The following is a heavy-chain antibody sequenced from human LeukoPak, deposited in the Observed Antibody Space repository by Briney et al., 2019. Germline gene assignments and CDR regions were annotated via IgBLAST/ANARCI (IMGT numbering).Heavy chain of an antibody. CDR3: ATNGGNSDLGY. V-gene: IGHV4-4*02. J-gene: IGHJ4*02. D-gene: IGHD4-23*01. CDR2: IYHSGNT. CDR1: GGSISSSNW. Sequence: SGTLSLTCAVSGGSISSSNWWTWVRQPPGKGLEWIGEIYHSGNTNYNPSLKSRVTISVDKSKNQFSLKLSSVTAADTAIYYCATNGGNSDLGYWGQGTLVTVSS.